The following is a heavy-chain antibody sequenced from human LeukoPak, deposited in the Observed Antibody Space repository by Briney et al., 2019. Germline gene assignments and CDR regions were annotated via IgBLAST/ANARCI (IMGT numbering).Heavy chain of an antibody. D-gene: IGHD2-2*01. CDR1: GGSISTRSYN. Sequence: PSETLSLTCTVSGGSISTRSYNWGWIRQPPGKGLGWIGSMYYSGSTNYNPSLKSRVTISVDTSKNQFSLKLSSVTAADTAVYYCARLRQHQRGAPPYGMDVWGQGTTVTVSS. J-gene: IGHJ6*02. CDR3: ARLRQHQRGAPPYGMDV. CDR2: MYYSGST. V-gene: IGHV4-39*07.